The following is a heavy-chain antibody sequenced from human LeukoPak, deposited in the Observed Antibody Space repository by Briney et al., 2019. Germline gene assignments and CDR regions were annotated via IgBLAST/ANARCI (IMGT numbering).Heavy chain of an antibody. Sequence: GESLKISCKGSGYSYTSYWIGWVRQMPGKGLEWMGIIYPGDSDTRYSPSFQGQVTISADKSISTAYLQWSSLKASDTAMYYCARQEYSSSWYPYHYYYGMDVWGQGTTVTVSS. D-gene: IGHD6-13*01. V-gene: IGHV5-51*01. CDR2: IYPGDSDT. J-gene: IGHJ6*02. CDR1: GYSYTSYW. CDR3: ARQEYSSSWYPYHYYYGMDV.